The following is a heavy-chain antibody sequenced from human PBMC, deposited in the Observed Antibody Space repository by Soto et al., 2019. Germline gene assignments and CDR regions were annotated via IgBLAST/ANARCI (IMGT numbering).Heavy chain of an antibody. D-gene: IGHD3-10*01. J-gene: IGHJ6*02. CDR1: GYSFTSYW. CDR3: ARRTDMVRGVNGEEDYGMDV. CDR2: IDPSDSYT. Sequence: PGESLKISCKGSGYSFTSYWISWVRQMPGKGLEWMGRIDPSDSYTNYSPSFQGHVTISADKSISTAYLQWSSLKASDTAMYYCARRTDMVRGVNGEEDYGMDVCGQGTTVTVSS. V-gene: IGHV5-10-1*01.